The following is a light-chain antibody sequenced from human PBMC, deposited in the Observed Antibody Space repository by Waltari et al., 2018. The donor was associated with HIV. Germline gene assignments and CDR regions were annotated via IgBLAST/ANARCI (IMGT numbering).Light chain of an antibody. CDR2: GVS. V-gene: IGLV2-14*01. CDR3: NSYTSTSPLVI. J-gene: IGLJ2*01. CDR1: NTDVGAYDL. Sequence: QSALTQPASVSGSPGQSFTISCTGTNTDVGAYDLVSWYQHHPGKAPTLIIYGVSGRPSGVSSRFSGAKSGNTASLTISGLQAEDEADYYCNSYTSTSPLVIFGGGTKVTVL.